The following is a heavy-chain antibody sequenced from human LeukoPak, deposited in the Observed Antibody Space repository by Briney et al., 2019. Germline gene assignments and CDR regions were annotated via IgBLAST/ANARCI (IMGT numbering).Heavy chain of an antibody. CDR2: IYHSEST. J-gene: IGHJ4*02. CDR1: GYSICNGYY. V-gene: IGHV4-38-2*01. Sequence: SETLSLTCAVSGYSICNGYYWGWIRQPPGKGLEWIGSIYHSESTSYYPSLKSRVSISVDTSKNHFSLKVSSVTAADAAVYFCARGTNDYTFDYWGQGTLVTVSS. D-gene: IGHD4-11*01. CDR3: ARGTNDYTFDY.